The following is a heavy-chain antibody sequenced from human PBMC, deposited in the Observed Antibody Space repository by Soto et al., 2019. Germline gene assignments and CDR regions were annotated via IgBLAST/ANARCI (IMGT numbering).Heavy chain of an antibody. CDR3: ARGWYCSGGSCSRGRACDI. J-gene: IGHJ3*02. CDR1: GGSISSXGXX. D-gene: IGHD2-15*01. CDR2: IYYSGST. Sequence: QVQLQESGPGLVKPSQTLSLTCTVSGGSISSXGXXXXXXXXXXXXXXEWXGXIYYSGSTYYNPSLKSRVTISVDTSKNQLPLKLSSVTAADTAVYYCARGWYCSGGSCSRGRACDIWGQGTMVTVSS. V-gene: IGHV4-31*03.